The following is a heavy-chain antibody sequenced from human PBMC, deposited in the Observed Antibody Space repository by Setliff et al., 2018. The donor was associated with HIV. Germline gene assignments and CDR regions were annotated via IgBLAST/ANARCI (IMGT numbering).Heavy chain of an antibody. CDR2: IYYSGST. V-gene: IGHV4-31*03. J-gene: IGHJ6*03. Sequence: PSETLSLTCTVSGGSISSGGYYWSWIRQHPGKGLEWIGYIYYSGSTYSNPSLKSRVTISVDTSKNQFSLKLSSVAAADTAVYYCARVYYYGSPHMDVWGKGTTVTVSS. D-gene: IGHD3-10*01. CDR3: ARVYYYGSPHMDV. CDR1: GGSISSGGYY.